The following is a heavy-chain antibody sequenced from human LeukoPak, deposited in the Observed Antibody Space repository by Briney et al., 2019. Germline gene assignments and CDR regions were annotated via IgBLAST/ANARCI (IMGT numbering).Heavy chain of an antibody. CDR3: ARDRLQLQS. CDR1: GGSITRSSYH. J-gene: IGHJ5*02. Sequence: PSETLSLTCTVSGGSITRSSYHWGWIRQPPGKGLEWIGSIYYSGTTYYNPSLKSRVTILVDTSKNQFSLKLSSVTAADTAVYYCARDRLQLQSWGQGTLVTVSS. CDR2: IYYSGTT. V-gene: IGHV4-39*07. D-gene: IGHD5-24*01.